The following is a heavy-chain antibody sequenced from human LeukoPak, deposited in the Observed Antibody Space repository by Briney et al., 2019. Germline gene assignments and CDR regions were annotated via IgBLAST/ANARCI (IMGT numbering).Heavy chain of an antibody. V-gene: IGHV4-30-2*01. CDR3: ARGRLDGYDFDY. D-gene: IGHD5-12*01. Sequence: SETLSLTCAVSGGSISSGGYSWSWIRQPPGKGLEWIGYIYHSGSTYYNPSLKSRVTISEDRSKNQFSLKLSSVTAADTAVYYCARGRLDGYDFDYWGQGTLVTVSS. CDR1: GGSISSGGYS. J-gene: IGHJ4*02. CDR2: IYHSGST.